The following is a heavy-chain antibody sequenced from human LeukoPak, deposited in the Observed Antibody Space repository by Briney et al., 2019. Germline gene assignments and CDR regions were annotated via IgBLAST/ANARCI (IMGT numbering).Heavy chain of an antibody. Sequence: GGSLRLSCAASGFTFSSYEMNWVRQAPGKGLEWVSYISSSGSTIYYADSVKGRFTISRDNAKNSLYLQMNSLRSDDTAVYYCARDASKYCTNGVCLVDYWGQGTLVTVSS. V-gene: IGHV3-48*03. D-gene: IGHD2-8*01. CDR3: ARDASKYCTNGVCLVDY. CDR1: GFTFSSYE. J-gene: IGHJ4*02. CDR2: ISSSGSTI.